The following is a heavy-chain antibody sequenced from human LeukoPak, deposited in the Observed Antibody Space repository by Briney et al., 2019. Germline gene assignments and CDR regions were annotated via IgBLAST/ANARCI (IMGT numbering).Heavy chain of an antibody. V-gene: IGHV3-7*03. CDR3: AKALRFTSRHGFDY. Sequence: GGSLRLSCAASGFTFTTYWMSWVRQAPGKGLEWVANINQDGSEKYFVDSVKGRFTISRDNAKNSLYLQMNSLRAEDTAVYYCAKALRFTSRHGFDYWGQGTLVTVSS. CDR1: GFTFTTYW. J-gene: IGHJ4*02. D-gene: IGHD2-2*01. CDR2: INQDGSEK.